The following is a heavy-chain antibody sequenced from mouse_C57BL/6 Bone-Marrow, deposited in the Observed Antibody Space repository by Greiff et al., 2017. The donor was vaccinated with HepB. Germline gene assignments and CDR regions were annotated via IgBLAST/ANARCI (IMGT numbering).Heavy chain of an antibody. CDR1: GYSFTGYF. J-gene: IGHJ4*01. V-gene: IGHV1-20*01. CDR2: INPYNGDT. D-gene: IGHD2-2*01. CDR3: ARSPVYYGYESAMDY. Sequence: VQLQQSGPELVKPGDSVKISCKASGYSFTGYFMNWVMQSHGKSLEWIGRINPYNGDTFYNQKFKGKATLTVDKSSSTAHMELRSLTSEDSAVYYFARSPVYYGYESAMDYWGQGTSVTVSS.